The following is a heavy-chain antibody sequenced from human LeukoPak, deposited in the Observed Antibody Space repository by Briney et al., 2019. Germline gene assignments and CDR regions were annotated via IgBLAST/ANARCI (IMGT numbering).Heavy chain of an antibody. J-gene: IGHJ4*02. V-gene: IGHV4-34*01. CDR1: GGSFSGYY. CDR3: AILRVTSRNFDY. CDR2: INHSGST. Sequence: PSETLSLTCAVYGGSFSGYYWSWIRQPPGKGLEWIGEINHSGSTNYNPSPKSRVTISVDTSKNQFSLKLSSVTAADTAVYYCAILRVTSRNFDYWGQGTLVTVSS. D-gene: IGHD2-21*02.